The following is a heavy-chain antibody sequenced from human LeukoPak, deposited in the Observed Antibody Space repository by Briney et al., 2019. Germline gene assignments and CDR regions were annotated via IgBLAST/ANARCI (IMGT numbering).Heavy chain of an antibody. CDR2: IIPILCTA. V-gene: IGHV1-69*13. D-gene: IGHD3-22*01. CDR1: GGTFSSYA. J-gene: IGHJ3*02. Sequence: ASVKVSCKASGGTFSSYASSWVRQAPGQGLEWMGGIIPILCTANDAQKVQGRVTITAAESTSTAYMELRSLRSEDTAVYYCARGRRHRITMIVVVIEHEAFDIWGQGTMVTVSS. CDR3: ARGRRHRITMIVVVIEHEAFDI.